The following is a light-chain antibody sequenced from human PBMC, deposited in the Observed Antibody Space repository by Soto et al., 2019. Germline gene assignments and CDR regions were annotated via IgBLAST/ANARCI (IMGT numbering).Light chain of an antibody. CDR3: SSYAGSKNFVV. Sequence: QSALTQPPSASGSPGQSVTISCTGTTSDIGGYNFVSWYQQHPGKAPKLMIYEVTKRPSGVPDRFSGSKSGNTASLTVSGLQADDEAHYYCSSYAGSKNFVVFGGGTKVTVL. CDR2: EVT. J-gene: IGLJ2*01. V-gene: IGLV2-8*01. CDR1: TSDIGGYNF.